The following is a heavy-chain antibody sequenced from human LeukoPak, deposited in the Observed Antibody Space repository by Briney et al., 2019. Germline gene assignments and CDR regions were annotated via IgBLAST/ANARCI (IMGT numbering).Heavy chain of an antibody. J-gene: IGHJ4*02. Sequence: GGSLRLSCAASGFIFSNYWMFWVRQAPGKGLVWVSRINSDGSSTSYADSVKGRFTISRDNAKNTLYLQMNSLRAEDTAVYYCARGYNWAQDYWGQGTLVTVSS. D-gene: IGHD1-20*01. V-gene: IGHV3-74*01. CDR3: ARGYNWAQDY. CDR2: INSDGSST. CDR1: GFIFSNYW.